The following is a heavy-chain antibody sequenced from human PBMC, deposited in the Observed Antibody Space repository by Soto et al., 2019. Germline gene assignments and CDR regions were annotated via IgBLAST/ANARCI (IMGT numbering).Heavy chain of an antibody. V-gene: IGHV1-18*01. J-gene: IGHJ4*02. CDR3: AIYCGGDCFTD. CDR2: ISAYDGNT. Sequence: ASVKVSCKASGYTFTSYGINWVRQAPGQGLEWMGWISAYDGNTDYAQNVQGRVTMTTDRSTSTAYMELRSLRSDDTAVYYCAIYCGGDCFTDWGQGTPVTVSS. CDR1: GYTFTSYG. D-gene: IGHD2-21*02.